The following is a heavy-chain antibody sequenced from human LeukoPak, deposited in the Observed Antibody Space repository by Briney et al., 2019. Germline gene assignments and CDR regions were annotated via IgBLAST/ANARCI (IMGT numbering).Heavy chain of an antibody. CDR3: ARLPRLDSSGYYDY. CDR2: INSDGCST. D-gene: IGHD3-22*01. J-gene: IGHJ4*02. Sequence: GGSLRLSCAASGFTFSSYWMHWVRQAPGKGLVWVSRINSDGCSTSYADSVKGRFTISRDNAKNTLYLQMNSLRAEDTAVYYCARLPRLDSSGYYDYWGQGTLVTVSS. CDR1: GFTFSSYW. V-gene: IGHV3-74*01.